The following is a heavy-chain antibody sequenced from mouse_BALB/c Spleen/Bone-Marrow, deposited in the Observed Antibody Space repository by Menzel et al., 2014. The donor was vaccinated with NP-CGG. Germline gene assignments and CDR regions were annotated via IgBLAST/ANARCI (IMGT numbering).Heavy chain of an antibody. CDR3: ALNWDSAY. D-gene: IGHD4-1*02. V-gene: IGHV5-6*01. CDR2: INNGGTYT. Sequence: EVQLVESGGDLVKPGGSLKLSCAASGFTFSSYGMSWVRQTPDKRLEWVATINNGGTYTYYPDSVKGRFTISRDNAKNTLYLQMSSLKSEDTAMYYCALNWDSAYWGQGTLVTDSA. J-gene: IGHJ3*01. CDR1: GFTFSSYG.